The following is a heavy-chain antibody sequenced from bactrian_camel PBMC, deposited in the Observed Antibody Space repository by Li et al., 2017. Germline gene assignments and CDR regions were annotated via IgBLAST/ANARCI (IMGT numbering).Heavy chain of an antibody. J-gene: IGHJ4*01. CDR1: GYLDSSYC. CDR2: WRSDGLI. V-gene: IGHV3S53*01. CDR3: AARACPSQAYQFGLNWSRPEYSY. D-gene: IGHD1*01. Sequence: HVQLVESGGDSVQPGGSLTLSCAASGYLDSSYCMGWFRLAPGKEREGVAAWRSDGLINYDDSAKGRFTTSRDNTKSTVYLQMNDLKPEDTAMYYCAARACPSQAYQFGLNWSRPEYSYWGQGTQVTVS.